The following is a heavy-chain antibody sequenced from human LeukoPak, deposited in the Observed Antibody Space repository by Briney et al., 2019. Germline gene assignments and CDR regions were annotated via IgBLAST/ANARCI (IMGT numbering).Heavy chain of an antibody. D-gene: IGHD3-3*01. CDR1: GFTFRNSA. CDR2: ISNSGDRP. CDR3: AKDIRFLEWLPISLDY. V-gene: IGHV3-23*01. J-gene: IGHJ4*02. Sequence: PGGSLRLSCAASGFTFRNSAMSWVRQAPGKGLEWVSTISNSGDRPLYPDSVKGRFTISRDNSKNTLYLQMNSLRAEDTAVYYCAKDIRFLEWLPISLDYWGQGTLVTVSS.